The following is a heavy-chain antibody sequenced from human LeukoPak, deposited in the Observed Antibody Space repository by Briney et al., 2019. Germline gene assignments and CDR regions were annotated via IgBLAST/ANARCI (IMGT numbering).Heavy chain of an antibody. D-gene: IGHD1-26*01. V-gene: IGHV4-31*03. CDR3: ARLGPYDAFDI. Sequence: SETLSLTCSVSGASISSGGYYWSWIRQLPGKGLEWIGYIYYSGSTYYNPSLKSRVTISVDTSKNQFSLKLTSVTAADAAVYYCARLGPYDAFDIWGQGTMVTVSS. CDR2: IYYSGST. J-gene: IGHJ3*02. CDR1: GASISSGGYY.